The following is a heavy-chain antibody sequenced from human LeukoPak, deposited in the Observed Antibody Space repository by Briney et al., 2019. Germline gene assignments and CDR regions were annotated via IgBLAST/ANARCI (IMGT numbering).Heavy chain of an antibody. CDR2: IYYSGGST. Sequence: SETLSLTCTVSGGSISSSTNHWGWIRQPPGEGLEWIGSIYYSGGSTYYNPSLESRVTMSVDTSKSQFSLKLNSVTAADTAVYYCARASGGYYNNWFDPWGQGTLVTVSS. CDR3: ARASGGYYNNWFDP. CDR1: GGSISSSTNH. D-gene: IGHD3-22*01. V-gene: IGHV4-39*07. J-gene: IGHJ5*02.